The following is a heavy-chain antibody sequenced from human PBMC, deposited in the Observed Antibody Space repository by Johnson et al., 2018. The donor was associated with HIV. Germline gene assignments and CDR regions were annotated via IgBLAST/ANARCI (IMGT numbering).Heavy chain of an antibody. D-gene: IGHD1-26*01. CDR1: GFTFSSYG. Sequence: EKLVESGGGLVQPGGSLRLSCAASGFTFSSYGMHWVRQAPDKGLEWVGRIKSKTGGGTTDYAAPVKGRFTISRDDSKNTAYRQMDSLKTEDTAGVYCTVHSGARTDHDAFDIWGQGTMVTVSS. V-gene: IGHV3-15*01. J-gene: IGHJ3*02. CDR2: IKSKTGGGTT. CDR3: TVHSGARTDHDAFDI.